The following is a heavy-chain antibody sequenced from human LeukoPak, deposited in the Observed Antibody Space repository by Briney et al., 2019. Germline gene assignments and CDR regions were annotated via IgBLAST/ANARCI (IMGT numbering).Heavy chain of an antibody. CDR1: GYSISSGYY. CDR2: IYHSGST. CDR3: ARVRVVEGALDYFDS. D-gene: IGHD4/OR15-4a*01. Sequence: SETLSLTCTVSGYSISSGYYWGWIRPPPGKGLEWIGSIYHSGSTYYNPSLKSRVTISVDTSKNQFSLKLSSVTAADTAVYYCARVRVVEGALDYFDSWGQGTLVTVSS. V-gene: IGHV4-38-2*02. J-gene: IGHJ4*02.